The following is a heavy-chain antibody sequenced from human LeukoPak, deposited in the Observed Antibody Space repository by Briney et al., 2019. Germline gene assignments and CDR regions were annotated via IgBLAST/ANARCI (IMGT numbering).Heavy chain of an antibody. CDR3: ARDASIRSSSWSGAFDI. J-gene: IGHJ3*02. CDR2: ISAYNSNT. D-gene: IGHD6-13*01. CDR1: GYTFTSYG. V-gene: IGHV1-18*01. Sequence: ASVKVSCKASGYTFTSYGISWVRQAPGQGLEWMGWISAYNSNTNYAQKLQGRVTMTTDTSTSTAYMELRSLRSDDTAVYYCARDASIRSSSWSGAFDIWGQGTMVTVSS.